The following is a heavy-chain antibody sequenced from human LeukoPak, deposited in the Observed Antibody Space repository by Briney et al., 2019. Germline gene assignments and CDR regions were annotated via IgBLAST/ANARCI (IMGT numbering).Heavy chain of an antibody. Sequence: GGSLRLSCAASGFTVSSNYMNWVRQAPGKGLGWVSVIYSGGSTYYADSVKGRFTISRDNSKNTLYLQMNSLRAEDTAVYYCARMVGSGSYPDYWGQGTLVTVSS. D-gene: IGHD3-10*01. CDR2: IYSGGST. CDR1: GFTVSSNY. V-gene: IGHV3-66*01. J-gene: IGHJ4*02. CDR3: ARMVGSGSYPDY.